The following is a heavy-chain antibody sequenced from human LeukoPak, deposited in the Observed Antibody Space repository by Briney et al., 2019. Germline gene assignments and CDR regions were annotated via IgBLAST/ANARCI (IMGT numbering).Heavy chain of an antibody. Sequence: ASVKVSCKASGYTFTSNYIHWVQQAPGQGLEWMGRIDPNSGDTRYAQKFQDRVTMTWDRSITTAYMELSSLRSGDTAMYFCAREIARGGSYFDYWGQGALVTVSS. V-gene: IGHV1-2*06. CDR1: GYTFTSNY. J-gene: IGHJ4*02. CDR2: IDPNSGDT. D-gene: IGHD1-26*01. CDR3: AREIARGGSYFDY.